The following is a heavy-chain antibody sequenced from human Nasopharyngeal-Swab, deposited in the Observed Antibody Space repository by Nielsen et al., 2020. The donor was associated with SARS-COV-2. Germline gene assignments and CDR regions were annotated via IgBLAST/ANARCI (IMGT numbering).Heavy chain of an antibody. D-gene: IGHD2-2*01. J-gene: IGHJ6*03. CDR2: INHSGGT. V-gene: IGHV4-34*01. Sequence: SETLSLTCAVSGGSFSAYYWGWIRQPPGEGMERIGEINHSGGTNYNPSLKSRVTISVDTSKNQFSLKLSSVTAADTAVYYCARGLSGIVPVPILGLGPYYSYYYMDVWGKGTTVTVSS. CDR3: ARGLSGIVPVPILGLGPYYSYYYMDV. CDR1: GGSFSAYY.